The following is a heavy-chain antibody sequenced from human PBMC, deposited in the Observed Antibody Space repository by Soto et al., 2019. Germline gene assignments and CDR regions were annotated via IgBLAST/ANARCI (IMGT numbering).Heavy chain of an antibody. CDR3: ARGVGVAARPEDV. V-gene: IGHV4-34*01. CDR1: GGSFSGYY. J-gene: IGHJ6*02. Sequence: QVQLQQWGAGLLKPSETLSLTCAVYGGSFSGYYWSWIRQPPGKGLEWIGEINHSGSTNYNPSLKSRVTISVDTSKNQFSLKLSSVTAADTAVYYCARGVGVAARPEDVWGPGTTVTVSS. D-gene: IGHD6-6*01. CDR2: INHSGST.